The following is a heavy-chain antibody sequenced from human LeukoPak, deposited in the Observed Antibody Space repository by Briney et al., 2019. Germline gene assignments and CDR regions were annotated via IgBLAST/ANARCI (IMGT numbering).Heavy chain of an antibody. V-gene: IGHV4-39*01. CDR1: GGSISSSSYY. D-gene: IGHD6-19*01. J-gene: IGHJ5*01. CDR2: IYYSGST. Sequence: SETLSLTCTVSGGSISSSSYYWGWIRQPPGKGLEWIGSIYYSGSTYYNPSLKSRVTISVDTSKNQISLKLSSVTAADTAVYYCASGEGYSSGWFDYWGQGTLVTVSS. CDR3: ASGEGYSSGWFDY.